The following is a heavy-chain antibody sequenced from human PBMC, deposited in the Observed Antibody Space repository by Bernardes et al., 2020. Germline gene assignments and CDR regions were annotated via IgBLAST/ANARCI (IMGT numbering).Heavy chain of an antibody. CDR3: ARHVSDYVQ. CDR1: GGSINSLY. J-gene: IGHJ4*02. Sequence: TLSLTFTVSGGSINSLYWSWIRQPPGKGLEWIGYIYFTGSTNYNPSLKSRVTISVDTSKKQFSLRLSSVTAADTAVYYCARHVSDYVQWGQGTLVTVSS. CDR2: IYFTGST. V-gene: IGHV4-59*08. D-gene: IGHD4-17*01.